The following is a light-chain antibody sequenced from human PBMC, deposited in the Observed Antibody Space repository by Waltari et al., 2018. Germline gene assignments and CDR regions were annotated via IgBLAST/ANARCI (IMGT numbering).Light chain of an antibody. CDR2: KTF. Sequence: DIQLTQSPSTLSASVGDRVTITCRASQIICTLLAWFQQKPGNPPKLLIYKTFNLERGVPSRFSGSGSGTEFTLTITSLQPDDFATYYCQQYSSSSMFSFGQGTKLEIK. J-gene: IGKJ2*03. V-gene: IGKV1-5*03. CDR3: QQYSSSSMFS. CDR1: QIICTL.